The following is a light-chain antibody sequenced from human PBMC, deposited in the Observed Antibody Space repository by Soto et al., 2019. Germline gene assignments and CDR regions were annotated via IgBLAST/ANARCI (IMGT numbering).Light chain of an antibody. V-gene: IGKV3-20*01. Sequence: ETVLTQSPGTLSLSPGERATLSCRASQSVSGGYLGWYQQKPGQAPRLLIYDTSRRANGIPDRFSGSGSGTAFTLTISRLEPEDFAVYYCHQYINPPNSFGQGTKLEIK. CDR1: QSVSGGY. CDR3: HQYINPPNS. CDR2: DTS. J-gene: IGKJ2*03.